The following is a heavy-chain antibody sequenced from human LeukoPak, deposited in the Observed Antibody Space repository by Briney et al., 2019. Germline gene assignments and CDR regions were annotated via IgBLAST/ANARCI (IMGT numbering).Heavy chain of an antibody. CDR1: GESFSGYY. CDR2: INHSGST. CDR3: ARGYDSSAYYPFNY. V-gene: IGHV4-34*01. J-gene: IGHJ4*02. Sequence: SETLSLTCAVYGESFSGYYWSWIRQPPGKGLKWIGEINHSGSTNYNPSLKSRVTISVDTSKNQFSLMLSSVTAADTAVYYCARGYDSSAYYPFNYWGQGTLVTVSS. D-gene: IGHD3-22*01.